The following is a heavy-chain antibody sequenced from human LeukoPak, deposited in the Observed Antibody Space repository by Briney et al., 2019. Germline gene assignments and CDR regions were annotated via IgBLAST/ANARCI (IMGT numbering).Heavy chain of an antibody. CDR3: ASSRITMVRGVIDYYYYYMDV. J-gene: IGHJ6*03. V-gene: IGHV1-69*05. CDR1: GGTFSSYA. CDR2: IIPISGTA. Sequence: GASVKVSCKASGGTFSSYAISWVRQAPGQGLEWMGGIIPISGTANYAQKFQGRVTITTDGSTSTAYMELSSLRSEDTAVYYCASSRITMVRGVIDYYYYYMDVWGKGTTVTVSS. D-gene: IGHD3-10*01.